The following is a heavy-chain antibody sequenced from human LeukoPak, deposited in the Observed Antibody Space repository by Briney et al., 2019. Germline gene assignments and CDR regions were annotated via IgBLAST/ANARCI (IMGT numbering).Heavy chain of an antibody. CDR2: ISGSGGST. CDR3: AKGSWGGEYIFDY. J-gene: IGHJ4*02. Sequence: GGSLRLSCAASGFTFSTYSMSWVRQAPGKGLEWVSAISGSGGSTYYADSVKGRFTISRDNSKSTLYLQMNGLRAEDTAVYYCAKGSWGGEYIFDYWGQGTLVTVSS. CDR1: GFTFSTYS. D-gene: IGHD7-27*01. V-gene: IGHV3-23*01.